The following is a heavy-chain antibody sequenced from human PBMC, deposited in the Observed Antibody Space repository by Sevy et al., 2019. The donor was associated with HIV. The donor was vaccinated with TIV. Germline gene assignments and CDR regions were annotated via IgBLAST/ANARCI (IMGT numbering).Heavy chain of an antibody. V-gene: IGHV3-30*02. D-gene: IGHD3-10*01. Sequence: GGSLRLSCAASGFTFSSYGMHWVRQAPGKGLEWMAFIRYDGSNKYYADSVKGRFTISRDNSKNTLYLQMNSLRAEDTAVYYCAKDKGYYGSGSSNWFDPWGQGTLVTVSS. J-gene: IGHJ5*02. CDR3: AKDKGYYGSGSSNWFDP. CDR2: IRYDGSNK. CDR1: GFTFSSYG.